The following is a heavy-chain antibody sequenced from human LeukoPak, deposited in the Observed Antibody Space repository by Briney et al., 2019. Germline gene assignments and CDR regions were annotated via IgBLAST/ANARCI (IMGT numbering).Heavy chain of an antibody. J-gene: IGHJ4*02. Sequence: PSETLSLTCTVSGGSISSSSYYWGWIRQPPGKGLEWIGSIYYSGSTYYNPSLKSRVTISVDTSKNQFSLKLSSVTAADTAVYYCARDLADSGWYGYVYWGQGTLVTVSS. CDR2: IYYSGST. CDR1: GGSISSSSYY. V-gene: IGHV4-39*07. D-gene: IGHD6-19*01. CDR3: ARDLADSGWYGYVY.